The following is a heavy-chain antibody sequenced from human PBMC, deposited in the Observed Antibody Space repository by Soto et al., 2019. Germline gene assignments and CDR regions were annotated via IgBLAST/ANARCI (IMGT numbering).Heavy chain of an antibody. Sequence: QMQLQESGPGLVKPSQTLSLTCNVSGGPISSGTSYWTWIRQHPGEGLEWIGHIYFTGATYSNPSLRSRLTMSVDTSKNQFSLKLTSVTAADTATYYCASIPRRGYSYGIDYWGQGTLVTVSS. D-gene: IGHD2-21*02. CDR1: GGPISSGTSY. J-gene: IGHJ4*02. CDR2: IYFTGAT. CDR3: ASIPRRGYSYGIDY. V-gene: IGHV4-31*03.